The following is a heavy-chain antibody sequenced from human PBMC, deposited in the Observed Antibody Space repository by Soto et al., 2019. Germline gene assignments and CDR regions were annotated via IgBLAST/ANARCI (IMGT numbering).Heavy chain of an antibody. D-gene: IGHD3-22*01. V-gene: IGHV4-59*01. CDR1: GGSISSYY. Sequence: PSETLSLTCTVSGGSISSYYWSWIRQPPGKGLEWIGYIYYSGSTNYNPSLKSRVTISVDTSKNQFPLKLSSVTAADTAVYYCARLGYYYDSSGYYYFDYWGQGTLVTVSS. CDR3: ARLGYYYDSSGYYYFDY. J-gene: IGHJ4*02. CDR2: IYYSGST.